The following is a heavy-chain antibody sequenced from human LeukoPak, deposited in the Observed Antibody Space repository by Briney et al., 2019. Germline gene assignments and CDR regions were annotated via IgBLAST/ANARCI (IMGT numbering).Heavy chain of an antibody. V-gene: IGHV3-74*01. CDR2: IDSDGSGT. CDR1: GFTFSPYC. D-gene: IGHD1-26*01. J-gene: IGHJ5*02. Sequence: GVSLRLSCAASGFTFSPYCMHWVRQAPGKGLVWVSRIDSDGSGTTYADSVKGRFTISRDNAKNTLYLQMKSLRAEDTAVYYCARGGYTGSYFDNRFDPWGQGTLVTVSS. CDR3: ARGGYTGSYFDNRFDP.